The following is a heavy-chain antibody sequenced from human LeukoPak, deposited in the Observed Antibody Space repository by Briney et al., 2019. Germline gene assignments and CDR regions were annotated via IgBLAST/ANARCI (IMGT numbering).Heavy chain of an antibody. D-gene: IGHD3-3*01. CDR2: ISWNSGSI. V-gene: IGHV3-9*01. CDR1: GFTFDDYA. Sequence: PGGSLRLSCAASGFTFDDYAMHWVRQAPGKGLEWVSGISWNSGSIGYADSVKGRFTISRDNSKNTLYLQMNSLRAEDTAVYYCARDGGYDFWSGYYQDYWGQGTLVTVSS. J-gene: IGHJ4*02. CDR3: ARDGGYDFWSGYYQDY.